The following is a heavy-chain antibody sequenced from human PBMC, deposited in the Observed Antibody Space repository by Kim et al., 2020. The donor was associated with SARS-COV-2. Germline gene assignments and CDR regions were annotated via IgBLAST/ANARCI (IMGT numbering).Heavy chain of an antibody. CDR2: ISSDGVYR. V-gene: IGHV3-30*18. D-gene: IGHD2-15*01. CDR1: GFIFTSYG. CDR3: AKRLHPKGGLDV. J-gene: IGHJ6*01. Sequence: GGSLRLSCAASGFIFTSYGMYWVRQAPGKGLEWVAAISSDGVYRHYAESVKGRFTISRDDSKNTLFLQMNRLRVEETAVYYCAKRLHPKGGLDVWGQGTPLTVSS.